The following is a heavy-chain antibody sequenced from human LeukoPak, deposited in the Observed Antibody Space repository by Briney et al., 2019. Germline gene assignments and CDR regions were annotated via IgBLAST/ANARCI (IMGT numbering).Heavy chain of an antibody. CDR2: IYHSGST. J-gene: IGHJ5*02. CDR1: GGSISSSNW. CDR3: ARVDLYDSSQDRGFDP. V-gene: IGHV4-4*02. D-gene: IGHD3-22*01. Sequence: SETLSLTCAVSGGSISSSNWWSWVRQPPGKGLEWIGEIYHSGSTNYNPSLKSRVTISVDKSKNQFSLKLSSVTAADTAVYYCARVDLYDSSQDRGFDPWGQGTLVTVSS.